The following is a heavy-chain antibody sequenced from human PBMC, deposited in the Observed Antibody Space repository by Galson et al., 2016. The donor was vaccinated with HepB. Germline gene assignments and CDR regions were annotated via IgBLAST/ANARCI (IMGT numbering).Heavy chain of an antibody. CDR2: ISGSGGDT. D-gene: IGHD1-20*01. V-gene: IGHV3-23*01. J-gene: IGHJ5*02. CDR3: AKGSGRAGYNCVPITS. Sequence: SLRLSCAVSGFTVSGNYMTWVRQAPGKGLEWVASISGSGGDTYIADSVAGRFTISRDNSKNTVDLQMDGLQVDDTAVYFCAKGSGRAGYNCVPITSWGQGTLVPVSS. CDR1: GFTVSGNY.